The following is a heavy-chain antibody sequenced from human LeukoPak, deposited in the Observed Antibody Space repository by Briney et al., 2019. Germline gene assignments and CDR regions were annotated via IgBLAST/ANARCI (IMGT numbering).Heavy chain of an antibody. V-gene: IGHV4-39*07. D-gene: IGHD1-26*01. CDR1: GSSISNYY. CDR2: IYYSGNT. CDR3: ARGGNYWPQWWFDP. J-gene: IGHJ5*02. Sequence: PSETLSLTCTVSGSSISNYYWGWIRQAPGKGLEWIGSIYYSGNTYYNPSLKSRVTMSLDASKNQFSLELNSVTPADTAVYYCARGGNYWPQWWFDPWGRGTLVSVSS.